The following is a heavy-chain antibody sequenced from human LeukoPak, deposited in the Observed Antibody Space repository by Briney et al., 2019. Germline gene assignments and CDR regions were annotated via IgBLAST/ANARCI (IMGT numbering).Heavy chain of an antibody. CDR2: IIPIFGTA. V-gene: IGHV1-69*06. Sequence: ASVKVSCKASGGTFSSYAISWVRQAPGQGLEWMGGIIPIFGTANYAQKFQGRVTITADKSTSTAYMELSSLRSEDTAVYYCARNYYDSSGPRGNYYYYYMDVWGKGTTVTVSS. J-gene: IGHJ6*03. D-gene: IGHD3-22*01. CDR1: GGTFSSYA. CDR3: ARNYYDSSGPRGNYYYYYMDV.